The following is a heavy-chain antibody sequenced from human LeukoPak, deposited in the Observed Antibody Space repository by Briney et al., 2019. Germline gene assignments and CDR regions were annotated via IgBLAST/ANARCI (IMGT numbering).Heavy chain of an antibody. CDR2: FVPEDGET. CDR1: GYTLTELS. V-gene: IGHV1-24*01. J-gene: IGHJ5*02. D-gene: IGHD2-2*01. CDR3: ATGISIYCSSTSCRFDP. Sequence: GASVKVSCKVSGYTLTELSMHWVRQAPGKGLEWMGGFVPEDGETIYAQKFQGRVTMTEDTSTDTAYMELSSLRSEDTAVYYCATGISIYCSSTSCRFDPWGQGTLVTVSS.